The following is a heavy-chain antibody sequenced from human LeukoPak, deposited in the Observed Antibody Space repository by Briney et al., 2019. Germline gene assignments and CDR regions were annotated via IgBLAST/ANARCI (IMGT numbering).Heavy chain of an antibody. D-gene: IGHD1-26*01. V-gene: IGHV1-18*01. J-gene: IGHJ5*02. CDR1: GSPFTSYG. Sequence: ASVKVSCKASGSPFTSYGISWVRQAPGQGLEWMGWISAYNGNTNYAQKLQGRVTMTTDTSTSTAYMELRSLRSDDTAVYYCARAGIVGKNDWFDPWGPGTLVTVSS. CDR2: ISAYNGNT. CDR3: ARAGIVGKNDWFDP.